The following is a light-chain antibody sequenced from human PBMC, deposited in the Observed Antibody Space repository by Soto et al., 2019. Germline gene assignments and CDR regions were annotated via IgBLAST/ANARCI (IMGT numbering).Light chain of an antibody. CDR1: QRISNH. CDR3: QQSYSSPPA. CDR2: AAS. J-gene: IGKJ1*01. Sequence: DFQMTQSPSSLSASVEDRVIITCRASQRISNHLNWYQQKPGKAPKLLIFAASSLQSGVPSRFSGSRSGPDFTLTISSLQPEDFATYYCQQSYSSPPAFGQGTKVDIK. V-gene: IGKV1-39*01.